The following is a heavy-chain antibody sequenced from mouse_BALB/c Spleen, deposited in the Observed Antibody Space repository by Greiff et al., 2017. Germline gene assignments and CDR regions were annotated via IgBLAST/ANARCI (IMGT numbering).Heavy chain of an antibody. D-gene: IGHD1-1*01. Sequence: VQLKESGPSLVKPSQTLSLTCSVTGDSITSGYWNWIRKFPGNKLEYMGYISYSGSTYYNPSLKSRISITRDTSKNQYYLQLNSVTTEDTATYYWARRTTVVAEDYFDYWGQGTTLTVSA. CDR3: ARRTTVVAEDYFDY. CDR1: GDSITSGY. V-gene: IGHV3-8*02. CDR2: ISYSGST. J-gene: IGHJ2*01.